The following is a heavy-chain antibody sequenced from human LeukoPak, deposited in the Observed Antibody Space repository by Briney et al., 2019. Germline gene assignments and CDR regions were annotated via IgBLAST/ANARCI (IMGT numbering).Heavy chain of an antibody. D-gene: IGHD3-22*01. CDR1: GGSINSYY. CDR3: ARVTYYDSSGYRYWYFDL. Sequence: NPSETLSLTCTVSGGSINSYYWSWIRQAPGKGLEWIGYIYYSGTTNYIPSLKSRVTMSVDTSTNQLSLKLSSVTAGDTAVYYCARVTYYDSSGYRYWYFDLWGRGTLVTVSS. CDR2: IYYSGTT. V-gene: IGHV4-59*01. J-gene: IGHJ2*01.